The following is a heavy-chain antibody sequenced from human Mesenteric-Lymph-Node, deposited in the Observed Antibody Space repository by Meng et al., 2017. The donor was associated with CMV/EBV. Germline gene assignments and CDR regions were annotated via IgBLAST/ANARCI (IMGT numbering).Heavy chain of an antibody. Sequence: SCKASGGTFSSYAISWVRQAPGQGLEGRGGIIPIFGTANYAQKFQGRVTITTDESTSTAYMELSSLRSEDTAVYYCASNDGSTSSQWGQGTLVTVSS. CDR3: ASNDGSTSSQ. D-gene: IGHD2-2*01. CDR1: GGTFSSYA. CDR2: IIPIFGTA. V-gene: IGHV1-69*05. J-gene: IGHJ4*02.